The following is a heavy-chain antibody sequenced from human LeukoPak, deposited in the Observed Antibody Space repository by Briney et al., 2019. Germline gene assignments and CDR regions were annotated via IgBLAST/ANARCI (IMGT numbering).Heavy chain of an antibody. D-gene: IGHD3-10*01. J-gene: IGHJ5*02. V-gene: IGHV4-4*07. CDR2: IYTSGST. CDR1: GGSISSYY. Sequence: SETLSLTCTVSGGSISSYYWSWIRQPAGKGLEWIGRIYTSGSTNYNPSLKSRVTISVDTSKNQFSLKLSSVTAADTAVYYCARETPHPPSPNYYGSGKWQNWFDPWGQGTLVTVSS. CDR3: ARETPHPPSPNYYGSGKWQNWFDP.